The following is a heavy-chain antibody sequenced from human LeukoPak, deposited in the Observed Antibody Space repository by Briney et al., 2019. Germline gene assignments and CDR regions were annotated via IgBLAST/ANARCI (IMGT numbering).Heavy chain of an antibody. J-gene: IGHJ4*02. CDR2: INPNSGDT. CDR3: ARDLADTAMWEFDY. V-gene: IGHV1-2*02. CDR1: GYTFTGYI. Sequence: GASVKVSCKASGYTFTGYIMHWVRQAPGQGLEWMGWINPNSGDTRYTQKFQGRVTLTRDTSISTAYMELNRLRSDDTAVYYCARDLADTAMWEFDYWGQGTLVTVSS. D-gene: IGHD5-18*01.